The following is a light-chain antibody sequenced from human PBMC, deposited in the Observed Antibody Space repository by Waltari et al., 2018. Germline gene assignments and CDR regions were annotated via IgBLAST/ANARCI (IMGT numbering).Light chain of an antibody. Sequence: DIVMTRSPGTLSVSPGERAALTCRASQSVRNKVAWFQQKRGQAPRILISHASARATGVPARFSVSASGTEFTLTISSLQSDDFGVHYCQQYNNLPFTFGPGTKMAIK. CDR3: QQYNNLPFT. CDR1: QSVRNK. CDR2: HAS. J-gene: IGKJ3*01. V-gene: IGKV3-15*01.